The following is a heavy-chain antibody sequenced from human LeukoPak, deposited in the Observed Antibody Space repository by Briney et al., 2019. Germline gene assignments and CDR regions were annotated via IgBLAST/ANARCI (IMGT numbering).Heavy chain of an antibody. V-gene: IGHV2-5*02. CDR2: IYWDDDK. CDR1: GFSLSTSGVG. CDR3: ARLIQQLAPPGWFDP. Sequence: RGSGPTLVNPTQTLTLTCTFSGFSLSTSGVGVGWIRQPPGKALEWLALIYWDDDKRYSPSLKSRLTITKDTSKNQVVLTMTNMDPVDTATYYCARLIQQLAPPGWFDPWGQGTLVTVSS. D-gene: IGHD6-13*01. J-gene: IGHJ5*02.